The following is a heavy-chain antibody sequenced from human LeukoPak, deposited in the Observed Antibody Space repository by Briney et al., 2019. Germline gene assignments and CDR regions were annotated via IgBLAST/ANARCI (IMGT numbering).Heavy chain of an antibody. V-gene: IGHV3-48*03. CDR1: GFMFRSFE. CDR2: ISSGATTM. Sequence: GGSLRLSCAASGFMFRSFEMYWVRQAPGKGLEWIAYISSGATTMYYADSVKGRFTISRDDAKNSLFLQMNSLRAEDTAVYHCALLAVASDFDYWGQGALVTVSS. D-gene: IGHD6-19*01. J-gene: IGHJ4*02. CDR3: ALLAVASDFDY.